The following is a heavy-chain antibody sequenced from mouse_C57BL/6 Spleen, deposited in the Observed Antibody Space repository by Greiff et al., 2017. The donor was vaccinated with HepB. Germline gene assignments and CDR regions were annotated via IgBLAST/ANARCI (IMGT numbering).Heavy chain of an antibody. J-gene: IGHJ2*01. Sequence: EVQGVESGGGLVKPGGSLTLSCAASGFSFSDYGMHWVRQAPEKGLEWVAYISSGGSTIYYADTVKGRFTSTRDNAKNTLFLQMTSLRSEDTAMYYCARNWEGYFDYWGQGTTLTVSS. CDR1: GFSFSDYG. CDR3: ARNWEGYFDY. CDR2: ISSGGSTI. D-gene: IGHD4-1*01. V-gene: IGHV5-17*01.